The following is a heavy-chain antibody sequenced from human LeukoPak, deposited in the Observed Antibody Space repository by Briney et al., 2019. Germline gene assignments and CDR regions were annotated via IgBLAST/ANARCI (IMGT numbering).Heavy chain of an antibody. CDR2: IKQDGSER. Sequence: QPGGSLRLSCAASGFTFSGFSMSWVRRSPTKGLEWVANIKQDGSERYYVDSVKGRFTISRDNAKNSLSLQMNNLRVEDTAVYYCARAGSHWHYVYWGQGTVVTVSS. CDR1: GFTFSGFS. CDR3: ARAGSHWHYVY. D-gene: IGHD3-10*01. V-gene: IGHV3-7*01. J-gene: IGHJ4*02.